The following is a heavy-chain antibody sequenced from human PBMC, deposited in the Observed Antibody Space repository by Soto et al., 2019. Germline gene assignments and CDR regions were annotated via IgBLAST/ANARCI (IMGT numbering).Heavy chain of an antibody. CDR3: AREGVDTAMAAFDY. D-gene: IGHD5-18*01. CDR1: GFTFSRYG. Sequence: GGSLRLSCAASGFTFSRYGMHLVRQAPGKVVEWVAVIWYDGSNAYYRDSVKGRFTISRDNSKNTVSLQMNSLRAEDTAVYYCAREGVDTAMAAFDYWGQGILGTVSS. CDR2: IWYDGSNA. V-gene: IGHV3-33*01. J-gene: IGHJ4*02.